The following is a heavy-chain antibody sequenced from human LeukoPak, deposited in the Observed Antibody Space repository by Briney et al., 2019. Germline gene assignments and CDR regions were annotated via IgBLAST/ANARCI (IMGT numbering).Heavy chain of an antibody. J-gene: IGHJ4*02. CDR1: GFTFDDYG. CDR2: INWNGGST. V-gene: IGHV3-20*04. D-gene: IGHD3-3*01. CDR3: ARGATIFGVVTDYFDY. Sequence: GGSLRLSCAASGFTFDDYGMSWVRHAPGKGLEWVSGINWNGGSTVYADSVKGRFTISRDNAKNSLYLQMNSLRAEDTALYYCARGATIFGVVTDYFDYWGQGTLVTVSS.